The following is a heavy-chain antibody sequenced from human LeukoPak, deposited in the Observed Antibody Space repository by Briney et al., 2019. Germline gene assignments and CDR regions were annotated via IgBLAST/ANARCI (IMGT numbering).Heavy chain of an antibody. V-gene: IGHV4-34*01. Sequence: SETLSLTCAVYGGSFSGYYWSWIRQPPGKGLEWIGEIKHSGSTNYNPSLKSRVTISVDTSKNQFSLKLSSVTAADTAVYYCARGATVTTEGTWFDPWGQGTLVTVSS. CDR1: GGSFSGYY. D-gene: IGHD4-17*01. CDR2: IKHSGST. CDR3: ARGATVTTEGTWFDP. J-gene: IGHJ5*02.